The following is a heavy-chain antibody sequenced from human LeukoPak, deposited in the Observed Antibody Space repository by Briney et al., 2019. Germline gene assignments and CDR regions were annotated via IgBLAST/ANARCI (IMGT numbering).Heavy chain of an antibody. CDR3: ASRSGYYPSYFDY. V-gene: IGHV4-4*07. D-gene: IGHD3-22*01. J-gene: IGHJ4*02. Sequence: SETLSLTCTVSGGSISSYHWSWIRQPAGKGLEWIGRIYTSGSTNYNPSLKSRVTMSVDTSKNHFSLKLSSVTAADTAVYYCASRSGYYPSYFDYWGQGILVTVSS. CDR2: IYTSGST. CDR1: GGSISSYH.